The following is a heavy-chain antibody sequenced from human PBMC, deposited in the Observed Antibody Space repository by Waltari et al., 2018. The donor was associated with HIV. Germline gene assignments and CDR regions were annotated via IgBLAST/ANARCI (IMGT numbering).Heavy chain of an antibody. CDR3: TSLEGLRLGVSSLFGS. CDR2: IRNRVNNYAA. CDR1: GFTFSASA. Sequence: QLVESGGGVVHPGGSLTLSCAASGFTFSASAIHWVRQAPGKGLEWVGRIRNRVNNYAATYSASASGRFIISRDDSKYKAFLQMTSLTADDTALYYCTSLEGLRLGVSSLFGSWGQGTLVSVSS. V-gene: IGHV3-73*01. J-gene: IGHJ5*02. D-gene: IGHD3-16*02.